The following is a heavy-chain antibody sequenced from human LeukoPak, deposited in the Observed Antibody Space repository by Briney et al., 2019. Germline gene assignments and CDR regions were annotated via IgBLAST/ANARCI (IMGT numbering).Heavy chain of an antibody. CDR1: GGSFSGYY. CDR2: INHSGST. CDR3: ARRGRITMVRGVMGFYYYMDV. J-gene: IGHJ6*03. V-gene: IGHV4-34*01. Sequence: SETLSLTCAVYGGSFSGYYWSWIRQPPGKGLEWIGEINHSGSTNYNPSLTSRVTISVDTSKNQFSLKLSSVTAADTAVYYCARRGRITMVRGVMGFYYYMDVWGKGTTVTISS. D-gene: IGHD3-10*01.